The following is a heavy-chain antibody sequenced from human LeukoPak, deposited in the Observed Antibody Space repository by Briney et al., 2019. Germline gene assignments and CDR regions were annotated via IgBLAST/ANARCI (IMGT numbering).Heavy chain of an antibody. CDR1: GFTFSFYS. CDR3: AKADSSGWYWSY. CDR2: ISGDGGST. D-gene: IGHD6-19*01. Sequence: GGSLRLSCAASGFTFSFYSMNWVRQAPGKGLEWVSLISGDGGSTYYADSVKGRFTISRDNSKNSLYLQMNSLRTEDTALYYCAKADSSGWYWSYWGQGTLVTVSS. V-gene: IGHV3-43*02. J-gene: IGHJ4*02.